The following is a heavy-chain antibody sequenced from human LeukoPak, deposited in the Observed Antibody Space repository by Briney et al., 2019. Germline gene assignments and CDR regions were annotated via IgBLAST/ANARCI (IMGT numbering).Heavy chain of an antibody. Sequence: GRSLRLSCAASGFTFSSYATHWVRQAPGKGLEWVAVISYDGSNKYYADSVKGRFTISRDNPKNTLYLQMNSLRAEDSAVYYCARGKRLLWFGELLARSGNAFDIWGQGTMVTVSS. J-gene: IGHJ3*02. CDR3: ARGKRLLWFGELLARSGNAFDI. CDR2: ISYDGSNK. V-gene: IGHV3-30-3*01. D-gene: IGHD3-10*01. CDR1: GFTFSSYA.